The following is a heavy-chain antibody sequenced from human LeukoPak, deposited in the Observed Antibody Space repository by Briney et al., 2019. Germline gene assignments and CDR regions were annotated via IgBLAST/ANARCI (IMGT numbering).Heavy chain of an antibody. CDR3: ARVGDGYNYPFGYYFDY. CDR1: GGSFSGYY. J-gene: IGHJ4*02. D-gene: IGHD5-24*01. Sequence: SETLSLTCAVYGGSFSGYYWSWIRQPPGKGPEWIGEINHSGSTNYNPSLKSRVTISVDTSKNQFSLKLSSVTAADTAVYYCARVGDGYNYPFGYYFDYWGQGTLVTVSS. CDR2: INHSGST. V-gene: IGHV4-34*01.